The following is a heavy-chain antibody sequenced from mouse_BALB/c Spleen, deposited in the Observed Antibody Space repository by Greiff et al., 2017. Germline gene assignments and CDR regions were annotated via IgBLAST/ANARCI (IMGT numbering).Heavy chain of an antibody. J-gene: IGHJ4*01. CDR3: ARRGEAMDY. Sequence: VKLVESGGGLVKPGGSLKLSCAASGFTFSSYAMSWVRQTPEKRLEWVATISSGGSYTYYPDSVKGRFTISRDNAKNTLYLQMSSLRSEDTAMYYCARRGEAMDYWGQGTSVTVSS. D-gene: IGHD2-13*01. V-gene: IGHV5-9-3*01. CDR2: ISSGGSYT. CDR1: GFTFSSYA.